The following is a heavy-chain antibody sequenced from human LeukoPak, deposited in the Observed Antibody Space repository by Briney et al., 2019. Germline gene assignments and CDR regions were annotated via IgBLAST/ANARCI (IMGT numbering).Heavy chain of an antibody. CDR2: ISTSSSYI. CDR3: ARGVEVVAAANNWFDP. Sequence: GGSLRLSCAASGFTFSSYSMNWVRQAPGKGLEWVSSISTSSSYIYYADSVKGRFTISRDNARNSLYLQMNSLRAEDTAVYYCARGVEVVAAANNWFDPWGQGNLVTVSS. V-gene: IGHV3-21*01. D-gene: IGHD2-2*01. CDR1: GFTFSSYS. J-gene: IGHJ5*02.